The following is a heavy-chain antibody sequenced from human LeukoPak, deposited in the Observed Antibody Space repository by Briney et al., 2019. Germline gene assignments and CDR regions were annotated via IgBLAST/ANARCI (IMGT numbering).Heavy chain of an antibody. V-gene: IGHV4-34*01. D-gene: IGHD6-13*01. Sequence: SETLSLTCTVSCDSISNYYWTWIRQTPGKGLEWIGEINHSGSTNYNPSLKSRVNISVDTSKNQFSLKLSSVTAADTAVYYCASSSWYRGGFDYWGQGTLVTVSS. CDR1: CDSISNYY. CDR3: ASSSWYRGGFDY. J-gene: IGHJ4*02. CDR2: INHSGST.